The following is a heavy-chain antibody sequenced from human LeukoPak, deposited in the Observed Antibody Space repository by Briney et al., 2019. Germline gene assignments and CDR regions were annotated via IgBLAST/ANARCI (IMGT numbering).Heavy chain of an antibody. D-gene: IGHD3-22*01. CDR3: ARDSSRAYYCDSSGYGGGLDY. V-gene: IGHV3-21*01. J-gene: IGHJ4*02. Sequence: GGSLRLSCAASGFTFSSYSMNWVRQAPGKGLEWVSSVSSSSSYIYYADSVKGRFTISRDNAKNSLYLQMNSLRAEDTAVYYCARDSSRAYYCDSSGYGGGLDYWGQGTLVTVSS. CDR1: GFTFSSYS. CDR2: VSSSSSYI.